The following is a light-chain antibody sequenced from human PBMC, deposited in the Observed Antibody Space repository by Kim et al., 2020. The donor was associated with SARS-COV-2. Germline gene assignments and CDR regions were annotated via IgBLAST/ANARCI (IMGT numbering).Light chain of an antibody. CDR3: SSYAGSNTLV. CDR1: RTDIGTYDY. Sequence: GQSITISCTGTRTDIGTYDYISWYQQPSDKAPKLMIYYVNNRPSGVSSRFSGSKSDNTASLTISGLQTEDEATYYCSSYAGSNTLVFGGGTQLTVL. J-gene: IGLJ2*01. V-gene: IGLV2-14*03. CDR2: YVN.